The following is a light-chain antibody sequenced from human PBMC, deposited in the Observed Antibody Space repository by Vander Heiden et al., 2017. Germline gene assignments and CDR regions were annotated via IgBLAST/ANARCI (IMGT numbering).Light chain of an antibody. CDR2: QDS. CDR3: QAWDSSTAV. Sequence: SYELTQPPSVSVSPGQTASITCSGDKLGDKYACWYQQKPGQSPGRGIYQDSKRPSGIPERFSGANSATKATLTISGTQAMDDADDYCQAWDSSTAVFGGGTKLTVL. J-gene: IGLJ2*01. V-gene: IGLV3-1*01. CDR1: KLGDKY.